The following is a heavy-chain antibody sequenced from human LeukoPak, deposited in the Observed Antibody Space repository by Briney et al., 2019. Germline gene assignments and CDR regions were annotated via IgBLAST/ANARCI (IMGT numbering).Heavy chain of an antibody. D-gene: IGHD4-17*01. CDR3: APIYGDYSDFDS. Sequence: PSETLSLTCAVSGGPLSTYYWSWISQPPGKGLEWIGEITHHGRTNHNPSLKSRVTISADTSNNQFSLKLSSVTAADSAVYYCAPIYGDYSDFDSWGQGTLVTVSS. V-gene: IGHV4-34*01. CDR1: GGPLSTYY. CDR2: ITHHGRT. J-gene: IGHJ4*02.